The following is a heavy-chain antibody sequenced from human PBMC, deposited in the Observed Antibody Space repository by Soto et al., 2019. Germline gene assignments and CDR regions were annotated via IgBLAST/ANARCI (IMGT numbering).Heavy chain of an antibody. Sequence: QVQLVESGGGVVQPGRSLRLSCAASGFIFNGYGLHWVRQAPGKGLEWVALVSYDGNSQYYADSVKGRFTISRDNSKNTLFLQMNSLITEDTAVYYCAKGLSDDYYYYYGMDVW. CDR1: GFIFNGYG. CDR2: VSYDGNSQ. D-gene: IGHD2-2*01. V-gene: IGHV3-30*18. J-gene: IGHJ6*01. CDR3: AKGLSDDYYYYYGMDV.